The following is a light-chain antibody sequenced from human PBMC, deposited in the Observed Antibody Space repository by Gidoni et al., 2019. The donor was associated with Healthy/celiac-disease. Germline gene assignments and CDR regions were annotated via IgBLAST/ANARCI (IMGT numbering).Light chain of an antibody. CDR1: SGSVSTCYY. CDR2: SAN. Sequence: QTVVTQLPLFSVCPGGPVTLTCGLSSGSVSTCYYPSWYQQTPGQAPRTLIYSANTRSSGVPDRFSGSILGNKAALTITGAQADDESDYYCVLYMGSGIWVFGGGTKLT. J-gene: IGLJ3*02. CDR3: VLYMGSGIWV. V-gene: IGLV8-61*01.